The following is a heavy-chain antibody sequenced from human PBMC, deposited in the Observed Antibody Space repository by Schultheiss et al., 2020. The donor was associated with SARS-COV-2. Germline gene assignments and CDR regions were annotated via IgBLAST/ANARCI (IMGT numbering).Heavy chain of an antibody. J-gene: IGHJ2*01. CDR2: ISAYNGNT. Sequence: ASVKVSCKASGYTFTSYGISWVRQAPGQGLEWMGWISAYNGNTNYAQKLQGRVTMTTDTSTSTAYMELSSLRSEDTAVYYCARLGLFPTYWYFDLWGRGTLVTVAS. V-gene: IGHV1-18*01. CDR1: GYTFTSYG. D-gene: IGHD3-16*01. CDR3: ARLGLFPTYWYFDL.